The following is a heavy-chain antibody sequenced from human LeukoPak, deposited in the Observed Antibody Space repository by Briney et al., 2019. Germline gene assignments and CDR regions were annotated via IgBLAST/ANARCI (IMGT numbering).Heavy chain of an antibody. CDR1: GFTFSSYA. D-gene: IGHD5-12*01. CDR2: ISGSGGST. Sequence: PGGSLRLSCAASGFTFSSYAMSWVRQAPGKGLEWVSAISGSGGSTYYADSVKGRFTISRDSSKNTLYLQMNSLRAEDTAVYYCAMRRDGYNSGAFDIWGQGTMVTVSS. J-gene: IGHJ3*02. V-gene: IGHV3-23*01. CDR3: AMRRDGYNSGAFDI.